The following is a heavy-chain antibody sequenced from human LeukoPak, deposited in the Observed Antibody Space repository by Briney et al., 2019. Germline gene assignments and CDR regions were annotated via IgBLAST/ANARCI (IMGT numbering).Heavy chain of an antibody. CDR3: ARGALDHDFDY. Sequence: PSETLSLTCTVSGGSISSYYWSWIRQPPGKGLEWIGYIYYSGSTNYNPSLKSRVTISVDTSKNQFSLKLSSVTAADTAVYYCARGALDHDFDYWGQGTLVLVSS. J-gene: IGHJ4*02. D-gene: IGHD1-14*01. V-gene: IGHV4-59*01. CDR1: GGSISSYY. CDR2: IYYSGST.